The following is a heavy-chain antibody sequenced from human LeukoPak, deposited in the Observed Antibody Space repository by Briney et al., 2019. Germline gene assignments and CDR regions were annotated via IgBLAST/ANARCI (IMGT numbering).Heavy chain of an antibody. V-gene: IGHV1-2*02. CDR1: GYTFTDYH. J-gene: IGHJ4*02. CDR2: INPNSGDT. D-gene: IGHD3/OR15-3a*01. CDR3: ARDLSRRTDWFFWPDIY. Sequence: ASVKVSCKAFGYTFTDYHMHWVRQAPGQGLEWMGWINPNSGDTNYAQKFQGRVTMTRDTAISTAYMELSRLRSDDTAVYYCARDLSRRTDWFFWPDIYWGQGTLVTVSS.